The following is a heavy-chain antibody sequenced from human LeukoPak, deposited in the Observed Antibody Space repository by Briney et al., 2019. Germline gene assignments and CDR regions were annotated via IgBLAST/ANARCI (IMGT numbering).Heavy chain of an antibody. D-gene: IGHD6-13*01. CDR2: INPNSGGT. J-gene: IGHJ6*02. V-gene: IGHV1-2*02. CDR1: GYTFTGYY. CDR3: ARDPVGQQLYYYYYGMDV. Sequence: VSVKVSCKASGYTFTGYYMHWVRQAPGQGLEWMGWINPNSGGTNYAQKFQGRVTMTRDTSISTAYMELSRLRSDDTAVYYCARDPVGQQLYYYYYGMDVWGQGTTVTVSS.